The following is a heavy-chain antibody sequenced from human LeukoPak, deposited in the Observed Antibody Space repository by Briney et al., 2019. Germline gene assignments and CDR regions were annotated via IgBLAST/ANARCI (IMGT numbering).Heavy chain of an antibody. Sequence: KPGGSLRLSCAASGFTFSSYSMNWVRQAPGKGLEWVSSISSSSSYIYYADSVKGRFTISRDNAKNSLYLQMNSLRAEDTAVYYCARGLRWIQLWPGDYWGREPWSPSPQ. J-gene: IGHJ4*02. CDR2: ISSSSSYI. CDR3: ARGLRWIQLWPGDY. V-gene: IGHV3-21*01. CDR1: GFTFSSYS. D-gene: IGHD5-18*01.